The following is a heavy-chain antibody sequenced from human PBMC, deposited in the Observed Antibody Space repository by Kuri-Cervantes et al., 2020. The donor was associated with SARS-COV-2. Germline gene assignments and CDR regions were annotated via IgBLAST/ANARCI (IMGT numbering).Heavy chain of an antibody. V-gene: IGHV1-46*03. Sequence: ASVKVSCKASGYTFTSYYMHWVRQAPGQGLEWMGIINPSGGSTSYAQKFQGRVTMTRDTSTSTVYMELSSLRSEDTAVYYCARDSEGSSWPNYYFDYWGQGTLVTGSS. J-gene: IGHJ4*02. CDR3: ARDSEGSSWPNYYFDY. CDR2: INPSGGST. CDR1: GYTFTSYY. D-gene: IGHD6-13*01.